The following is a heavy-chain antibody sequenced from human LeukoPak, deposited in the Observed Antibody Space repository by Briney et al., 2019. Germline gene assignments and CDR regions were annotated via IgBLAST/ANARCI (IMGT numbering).Heavy chain of an antibody. CDR2: ISAYNGNT. J-gene: IGHJ4*02. CDR1: GYTFTSYG. CDR3: ARVYYYDSIGFIADY. V-gene: IGHV1-18*01. Sequence: GASVKVSCKASGYTFTSYGISWVRQAPGQGLEWMGWISAYNGNTNYAQKLQGRVTMTTDTSTSTAYMELRSLRSDDTAAYYCARVYYYDSIGFIADYWGQGTLVTVSS. D-gene: IGHD3-22*01.